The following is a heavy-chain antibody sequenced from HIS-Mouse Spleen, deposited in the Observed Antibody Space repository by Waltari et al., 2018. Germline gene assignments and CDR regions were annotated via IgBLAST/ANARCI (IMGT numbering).Heavy chain of an antibody. CDR1: GGSISSGGYY. CDR2: IYYSGSP. V-gene: IGHV4-31*03. CDR3: ARSPAGGNSGKLTDAFDI. D-gene: IGHD2-21*02. Sequence: QVQLQESGPGLVKPSQTLSLTCTVSGGSISSGGYYWSWIRQHPGKGLEWIGYIYYSGSPYYNPSLKSRVTISVDTSKNQFSLKLSSVTAADTAVYYCARSPAGGNSGKLTDAFDICGQGTMVTVSS. J-gene: IGHJ3*02.